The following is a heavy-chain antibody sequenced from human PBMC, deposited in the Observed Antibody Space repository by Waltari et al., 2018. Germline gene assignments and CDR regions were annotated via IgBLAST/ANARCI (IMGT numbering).Heavy chain of an antibody. V-gene: IGHV4-39*01. CDR2: RYYSGST. D-gene: IGHD2-15*01. CDR3: VQLPGY. J-gene: IGHJ4*02. CDR1: GGPIDSSHNY. Sequence: QVQLPESGPGMGKPSGNRSLTRTVPGGPIDSSHNYWGWIRQPPGKGLEWIGSRYYSGSTYDNPSLKSRVTISVDTSKNQFSLNLSSVTAADTAVYYCVQLPGYWGQGTLVTVSS.